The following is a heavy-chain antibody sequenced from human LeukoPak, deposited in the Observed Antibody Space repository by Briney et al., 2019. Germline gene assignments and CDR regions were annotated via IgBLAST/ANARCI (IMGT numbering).Heavy chain of an antibody. D-gene: IGHD2-2*02. CDR2: MNPNSGNT. V-gene: IGHV1-8*03. J-gene: IGHJ6*03. CDR3: ARGRRYCSSTSCYRPGAYYYYYYMDV. Sequence: ASVKVSCKASGYTFTSYDINWVRQATGQGLEWMGWMNPNSGNTGYAQKFQDRVTITRNTSISTAYMELSSLRSEDTAVYYCARGRRYCSSTSCYRPGAYYYYYYMDVWGKGTTVTVSS. CDR1: GYTFTSYD.